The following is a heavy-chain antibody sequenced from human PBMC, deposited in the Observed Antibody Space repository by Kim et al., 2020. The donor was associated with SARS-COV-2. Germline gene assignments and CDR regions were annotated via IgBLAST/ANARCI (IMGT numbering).Heavy chain of an antibody. V-gene: IGHV3-7*01. Sequence: YVDSVKCRFTRSRDNAKNSLYLQMSSLRTEDTAIYYCAALDTVQVPGGIWGQGTLVTVSS. D-gene: IGHD3-10*01. J-gene: IGHJ4*02. CDR3: AALDTVQVPGGI.